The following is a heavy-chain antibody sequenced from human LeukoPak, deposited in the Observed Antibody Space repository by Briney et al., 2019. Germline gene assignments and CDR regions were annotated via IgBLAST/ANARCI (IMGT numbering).Heavy chain of an antibody. V-gene: IGHV3-7*01. CDR1: GFTFSSYW. D-gene: IGHD2-2*01. CDR3: ARVGCSSTSCFIEAFDI. J-gene: IGHJ3*02. Sequence: GGSLRLSCAASGFTFSSYWMSWVRQAPGKGLEWVANIKQDGSEKYYVDSVKGRFTISRDNAKNSLYLQVNSLRAEDTAVYYCARVGCSSTSCFIEAFDIWGQGTMVTVSS. CDR2: IKQDGSEK.